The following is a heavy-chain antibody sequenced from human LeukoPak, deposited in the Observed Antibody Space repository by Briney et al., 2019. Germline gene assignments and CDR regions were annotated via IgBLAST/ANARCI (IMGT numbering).Heavy chain of an antibody. CDR3: ARDYYSYYYDSSGYHY. D-gene: IGHD3-22*01. J-gene: IGHJ4*02. CDR1: GYTFTSYG. CDR2: ISACNGNT. V-gene: IGHV1-18*01. Sequence: ASVKVSCKASGYTFTSYGISWVRQAPGQGLEWMGWISACNGNTNYAQKLQGRVTMTTDTSTSTAYMELRSLRSDDTAVYYCARDYYSYYYDSSGYHYWGQGTLVTVSS.